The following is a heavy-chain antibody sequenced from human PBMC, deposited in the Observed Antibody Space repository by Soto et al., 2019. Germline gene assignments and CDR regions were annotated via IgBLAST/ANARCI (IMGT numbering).Heavy chain of an antibody. CDR3: ASRFTVTTLEIFDY. J-gene: IGHJ4*02. V-gene: IGHV1-69*06. CDR2: IIPIVGTA. Sequence: QGQLVQSGAEVKKPGSSRKVSCKASGGTFSSYAISWVRQAPGQGLEWMGGIIPIVGTANYAQKFQGRVTITADKSTSTAYMELSSLRSEDTAVYYCASRFTVTTLEIFDYWGQGTLVTVSS. CDR1: GGTFSSYA. D-gene: IGHD4-17*01.